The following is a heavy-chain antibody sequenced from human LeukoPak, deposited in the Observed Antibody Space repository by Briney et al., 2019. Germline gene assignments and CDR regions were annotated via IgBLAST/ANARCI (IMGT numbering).Heavy chain of an antibody. D-gene: IGHD6-6*01. J-gene: IGHJ4*02. Sequence: GGSLRLSCAASGFTLSSYGMHWVRQAPGKGLEWVAVIWYGGSNKYYADSVKGRFTISRDNSKNTLYLQMNSLRAEDTAVYYCARRRGPYSSSLPDYWGQGTLVTVSS. CDR1: GFTLSSYG. CDR3: ARRRGPYSSSLPDY. V-gene: IGHV3-33*01. CDR2: IWYGGSNK.